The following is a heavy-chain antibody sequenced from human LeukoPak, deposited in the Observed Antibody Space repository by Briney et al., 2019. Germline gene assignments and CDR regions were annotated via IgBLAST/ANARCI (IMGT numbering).Heavy chain of an antibody. V-gene: IGHV1-2*02. CDR3: TRGGPEGSGYSYGSHDY. J-gene: IGHJ4*02. Sequence: ASVEVSCKASGFTVTGYYMHWVRQAPGQGLEWMGWINPNSGATNYAQKFQGRVTMTRDTSISTVYMELSRLRSDDTAVYYCTRGGPEGSGYSYGSHDYWGQGTLVTVSS. CDR1: GFTVTGYY. D-gene: IGHD5-18*01. CDR2: INPNSGAT.